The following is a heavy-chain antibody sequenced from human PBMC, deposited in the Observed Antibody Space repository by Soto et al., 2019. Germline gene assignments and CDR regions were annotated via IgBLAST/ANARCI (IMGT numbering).Heavy chain of an antibody. Sequence: QMQLVESGGGLVKPGGSLRLSCAASGLTFSDCYMNWIRQAPGKGLEWVSYISSSGSSINYAGSVKGRFTISRDNTKNSLYLQMNSLRVEDTAMYYCARVRFGEWGYAMDVWGQGTTVTVSS. CDR1: GLTFSDCY. CDR2: ISSSGSSI. CDR3: ARVRFGEWGYAMDV. J-gene: IGHJ6*02. V-gene: IGHV3-11*01. D-gene: IGHD3-10*01.